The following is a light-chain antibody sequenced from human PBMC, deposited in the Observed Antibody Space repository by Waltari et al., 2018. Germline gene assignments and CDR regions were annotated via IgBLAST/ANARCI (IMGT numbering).Light chain of an antibody. Sequence: DIVMTQSPDSLTVSLGERATSNCKSSTSVLYSSNNKNYLAWYQQKPGQPPQLLIYWASTRESGVPDRFSGSGSGTDFTLTISSLQAEDVAVYYCQQYFSTPLTFGQGTKVEIK. CDR3: QQYFSTPLT. CDR1: TSVLYSSNNKNY. J-gene: IGKJ1*01. V-gene: IGKV4-1*01. CDR2: WAS.